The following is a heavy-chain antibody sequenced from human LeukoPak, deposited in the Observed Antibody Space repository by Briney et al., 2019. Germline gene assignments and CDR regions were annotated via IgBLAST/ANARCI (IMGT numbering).Heavy chain of an antibody. V-gene: IGHV3-30*04. D-gene: IGHD2-8*02. Sequence: PGGSLRLSCEASGFTFSAYVMHWVRQAPGKGLECVAVISNDGNEKYYADSVKGRFSISRDNSKNTLYLQMSSLRTEGTAVYYCVRDGGYTGGWTYGAGDYWGQGTLVTVSS. CDR1: GFTFSAYV. CDR3: VRDGGYTGGWTYGAGDY. J-gene: IGHJ4*01. CDR2: ISNDGNEK.